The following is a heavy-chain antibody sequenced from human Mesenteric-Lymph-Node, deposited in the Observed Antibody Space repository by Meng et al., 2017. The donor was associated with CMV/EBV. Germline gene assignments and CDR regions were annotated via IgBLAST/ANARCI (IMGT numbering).Heavy chain of an antibody. CDR2: ISWNSGSI. CDR1: GFAFDDYA. CDR3: AKDRVGYCSGGGCYYFDS. D-gene: IGHD2-15*01. V-gene: IGHV3-9*01. Sequence: GGSLRLSCAASGFAFDDYAIHWVRQAPGKGLEWVSGISWNSGSIGYADSVKGRFTISRDNARNPLYLQMNSLRAEDTALYYCAKDRVGYCSGGGCYYFDSWGQGTLVTVSS. J-gene: IGHJ4*02.